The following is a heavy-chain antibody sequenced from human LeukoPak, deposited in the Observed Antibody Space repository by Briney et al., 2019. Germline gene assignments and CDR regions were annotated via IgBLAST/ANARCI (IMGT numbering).Heavy chain of an antibody. CDR1: GGSFSGYY. CDR3: ARSPSYCSGGSCYRTMYYYYGMDV. CDR2: INHSGST. J-gene: IGHJ6*02. V-gene: IGHV4-34*01. D-gene: IGHD2-15*01. Sequence: SETLSLTCAVYGGSFSGYYWSWIRQPPGKGLEWIGEINHSGSTNYNPSLKSRVTISVDTSKNQFSLKLSSVTAADTAVYYCARSPSYCSGGSCYRTMYYYYGMDVWGQGTAVTVSS.